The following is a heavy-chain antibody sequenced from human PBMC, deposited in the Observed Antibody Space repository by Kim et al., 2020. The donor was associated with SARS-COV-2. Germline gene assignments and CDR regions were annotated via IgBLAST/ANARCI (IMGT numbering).Heavy chain of an antibody. J-gene: IGHJ4*02. Sequence: SETLSLTCTVSGGSISSYYWSWIRQPPGKGLEWIGYIYYSGSTNYNPSLKSRVTISVDTSKNQFSLKLSSVTAADTAVYYCARGYSGYADGGGVFDYWGQGTLVTVSS. V-gene: IGHV4-59*01. D-gene: IGHD5-12*01. CDR2: IYYSGST. CDR1: GGSISSYY. CDR3: ARGYSGYADGGGVFDY.